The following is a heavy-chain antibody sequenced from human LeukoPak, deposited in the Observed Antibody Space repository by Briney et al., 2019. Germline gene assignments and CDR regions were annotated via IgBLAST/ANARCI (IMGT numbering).Heavy chain of an antibody. CDR1: GFPFNTFW. CDR2: IKEDGGEK. D-gene: IGHD2-15*01. V-gene: IGHV3-7*01. Sequence: GRSLRLSCAASGFPFNTFWMSWVRQAPGKGLEWVANIKEDGGEKYYVDSVKGRFTISRDNAKNSLYLQMNSLRAEDTAVYYCARGRGVDCSGGSCYFGAFDIWGQGTMVTVSS. J-gene: IGHJ3*02. CDR3: ARGRGVDCSGGSCYFGAFDI.